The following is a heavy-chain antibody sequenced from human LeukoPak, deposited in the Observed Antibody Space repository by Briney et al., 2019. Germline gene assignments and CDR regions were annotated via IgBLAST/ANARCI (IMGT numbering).Heavy chain of an antibody. CDR1: GFTFSSYT. CDR2: ISGSGGST. Sequence: GGSLRLSCAASGFTFSSYTMSWVRQAPGRGLEWVSAISGSGGSTYYADSVKGRFTISRDNFKHTLYLQMNSLRAEDTAVYYCARSGSGSYFLDYWGQGTLVTVSS. CDR3: ARSGSGSYFLDY. D-gene: IGHD3-10*01. V-gene: IGHV3-23*01. J-gene: IGHJ4*02.